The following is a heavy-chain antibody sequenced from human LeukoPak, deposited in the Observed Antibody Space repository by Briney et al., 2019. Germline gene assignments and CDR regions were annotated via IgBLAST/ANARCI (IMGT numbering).Heavy chain of an antibody. CDR3: TTDRYYDNSELQFQH. CDR2: IKMETDGGTI. Sequence: GGSLRLSCAASGFTLNNAWMSWVRQDPGKRLEWLGRIKMETDGGTIDYAAPVKGRFTISRDDSRNTLYLQMDSLKIEDTAVYYCTTDRYYDNSELQFQHWGQGTLVTVSS. J-gene: IGHJ1*01. V-gene: IGHV3-15*01. D-gene: IGHD3-22*01. CDR1: GFTLNNAW.